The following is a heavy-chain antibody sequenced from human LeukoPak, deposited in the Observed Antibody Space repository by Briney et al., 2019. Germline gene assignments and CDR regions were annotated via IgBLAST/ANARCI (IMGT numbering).Heavy chain of an antibody. CDR2: INTDGSST. D-gene: IGHD4-17*01. J-gene: IGHJ3*02. CDR3: ARMTTVTTEGI. CDR1: GFTFSGYW. V-gene: IGHV3-74*03. Sequence: GGSLRLSCAASGFTFSGYWMHWVRQAPGKGLVWVSRINTDGSSTTYADSVKGRFTISRDNAKNALYLQMNSLRAEDTAVYYCARMTTVTTEGIWGQGTMVTVSS.